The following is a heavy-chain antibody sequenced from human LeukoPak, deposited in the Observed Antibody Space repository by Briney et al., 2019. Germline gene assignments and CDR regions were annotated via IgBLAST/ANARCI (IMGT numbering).Heavy chain of an antibody. D-gene: IGHD2-15*01. CDR3: ARHCSGGTCHFDY. CDR1: GFTFSSYE. V-gene: IGHV3-48*03. J-gene: IGHJ4*02. CDR2: ISSSGSTI. Sequence: GGSLRLSCAASGFTFSSYEMNWVRQAPGKGLEWVSYISSSGSTIYYADSVKGRFTISRDNAKNSLYLQMNSLRAEDTAVYYCARHCSGGTCHFDYWGQGTLVTVSS.